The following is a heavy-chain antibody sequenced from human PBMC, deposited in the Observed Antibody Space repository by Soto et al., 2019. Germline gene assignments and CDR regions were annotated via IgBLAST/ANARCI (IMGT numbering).Heavy chain of an antibody. CDR2: IYNSGRT. CDR1: GGSISSYY. V-gene: IGHV4-59*01. CDR3: ARGQDSSGYYYAGGIDY. J-gene: IGHJ4*02. D-gene: IGHD3-22*01. Sequence: SETLSLTCTVSGGSISSYYWSWIRQPPGKGLEWIGYIYNSGRTNCSPSLKSRVTISVDTSKNQFSLNLSSVTAADTAMYYCARGQDSSGYYYAGGIDYWGQGTLVTVSS.